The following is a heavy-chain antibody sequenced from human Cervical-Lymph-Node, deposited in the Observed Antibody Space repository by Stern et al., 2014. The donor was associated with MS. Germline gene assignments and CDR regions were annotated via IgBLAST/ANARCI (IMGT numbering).Heavy chain of an antibody. V-gene: IGHV4-38-2*02. D-gene: IGHD1-1*01. CDR1: RSSITTGYF. J-gene: IGHJ5*02. Sequence: QLQLQESGPGLVKPSETLSLTCTVSRSSITTGYFWGWIRQPPGTGLEWIASIYHTGSTYYNPSLESRVTISVDTSKNQLSLRLSSVTAADTAVYYCARGVQLWPYNWFDPWGQGTLVTVSS. CDR2: IYHTGST. CDR3: ARGVQLWPYNWFDP.